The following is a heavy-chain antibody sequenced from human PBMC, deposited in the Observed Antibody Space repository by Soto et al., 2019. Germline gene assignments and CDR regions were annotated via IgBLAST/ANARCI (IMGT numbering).Heavy chain of an antibody. Sequence: PVGSLRLSCATSGFLFNTYAMHWVRQAPGKGLEWVAVISYDGSNKYYADSVKGRFTISRDNSKSTLYLQMNSLRTEDTAIYYCARPGSGYDVLTGQYFYYFHAVDVWGQGTTVTVSS. J-gene: IGHJ6*02. V-gene: IGHV3-30-3*01. CDR3: ARPGSGYDVLTGQYFYYFHAVDV. CDR2: ISYDGSNK. D-gene: IGHD3-9*01. CDR1: GFLFNTYA.